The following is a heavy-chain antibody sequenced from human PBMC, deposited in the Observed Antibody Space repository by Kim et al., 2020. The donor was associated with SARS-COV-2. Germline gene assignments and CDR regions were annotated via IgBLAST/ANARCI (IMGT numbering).Heavy chain of an antibody. D-gene: IGHD5-18*01. J-gene: IGHJ5*02. CDR1: GFTFSSYA. CDR2: ISGSGGST. Sequence: GGSLRLSCAASGFTFSSYAMSWVRQAPGKGLEWVSAISGSGGSTYYADSVKGRFTISRDNSKNTLYLQMNSLRAEDTAVSYCAKYVGRYITSSWFDPWGQGTLVTVSS. V-gene: IGHV3-23*01. CDR3: AKYVGRYITSSWFDP.